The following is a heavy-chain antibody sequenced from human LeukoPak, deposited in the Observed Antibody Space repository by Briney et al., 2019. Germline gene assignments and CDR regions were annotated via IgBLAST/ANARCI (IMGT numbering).Heavy chain of an antibody. CDR1: GGSISSGNW. D-gene: IGHD5-12*01. CDR3: ASKAIRLENAFDI. J-gene: IGHJ3*02. Sequence: SGTLSLTCAVSGGSISSGNWWSWVRQPPGKGLEWIGEIYHSGSTNYNPSLKSRVTISVDNSKNQFSLKLSSVTAADTAVYYCASKAIRLENAFDIWGQGTMVTVSS. CDR2: IYHSGST. V-gene: IGHV4-4*02.